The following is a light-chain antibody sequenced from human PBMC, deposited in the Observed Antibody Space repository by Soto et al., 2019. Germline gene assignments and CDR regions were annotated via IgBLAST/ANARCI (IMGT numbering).Light chain of an antibody. CDR3: SSYTSSSFYV. CDR1: SSDVGGYNY. J-gene: IGLJ1*01. CDR2: DVS. V-gene: IGLV2-14*01. Sequence: QSALTQPASVSGSPGQSITISCTGTSSDVGGYNYVSWYQQHPGKAPKLMIYDVSNRPSGVSNHFSGSKSGNTASLTISGLQAEDEADYYCSSYTSSSFYVFGTGTKVTVL.